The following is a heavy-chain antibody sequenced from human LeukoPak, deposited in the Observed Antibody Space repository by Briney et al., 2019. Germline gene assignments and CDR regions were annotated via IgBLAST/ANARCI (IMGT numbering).Heavy chain of an antibody. CDR3: AKDRLVERRLSRPDAFDI. V-gene: IGHV3-23*01. J-gene: IGHJ3*02. CDR2: ISGSGGST. Sequence: GGSLRLSCAASGFIFSSYAMSWVRQAPGKGLEWVSGISGSGGSTYYADSVKGRFTISRDNSKNTLYLQMNSLRAEDTAVYYCAKDRLVERRLSRPDAFDIWGQGTMVTVSS. CDR1: GFIFSSYA. D-gene: IGHD1-1*01.